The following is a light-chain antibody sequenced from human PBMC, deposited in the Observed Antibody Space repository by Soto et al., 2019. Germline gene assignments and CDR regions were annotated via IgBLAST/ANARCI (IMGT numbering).Light chain of an antibody. CDR1: QSISSY. CDR3: QQTYTTPYT. Sequence: DIQMTQSPSSLSASVGDRVTITCRASQSISSYLNWYQQKPGKAPKLLIYSASSLQCEVPSRFSGTGSGTDFSLTISCLQPEDFATYYCQQTYTTPYTFVQETRLEIK. V-gene: IGKV1-39*01. CDR2: SAS. J-gene: IGKJ2*01.